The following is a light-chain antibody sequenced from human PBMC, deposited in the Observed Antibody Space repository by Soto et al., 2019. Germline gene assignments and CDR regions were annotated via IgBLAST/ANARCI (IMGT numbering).Light chain of an antibody. CDR3: QQSYSTPPT. Sequence: DIQMTQSPSSLSASVGDRVTITCRASQSISSYLNWYQQKPGKAPKLLIYAASSLQSGFPSRFSGSGSGTDFTLTISSLQPEDFATYYCQQSYSTPPTFGQGTKLEIK. CDR1: QSISSY. J-gene: IGKJ2*01. V-gene: IGKV1-39*01. CDR2: AAS.